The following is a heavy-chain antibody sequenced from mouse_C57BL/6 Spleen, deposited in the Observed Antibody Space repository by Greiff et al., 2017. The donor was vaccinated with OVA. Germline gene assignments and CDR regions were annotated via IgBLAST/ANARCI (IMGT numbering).Heavy chain of an antibody. J-gene: IGHJ4*01. V-gene: IGHV1-55*01. CDR2: IYPGSGST. CDR3: ARGGLRHDAMDY. CDR1: GFTFTSYW. D-gene: IGHD3-2*02. Sequence: QVHVKQSGAELVKPGASVKMSCKASGFTFTSYWITWVKQRPGQGLEWIGDIYPGSGSTNYNEKFKSKATLTVDTSSSTAYMQLSSLTSEDSAVYYCARGGLRHDAMDYWGQGTSVTVSS.